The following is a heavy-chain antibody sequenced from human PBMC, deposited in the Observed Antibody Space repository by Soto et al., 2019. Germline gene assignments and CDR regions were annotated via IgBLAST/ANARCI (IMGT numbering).Heavy chain of an antibody. V-gene: IGHV3-23*04. J-gene: IGHJ4*02. CDR2: IYSNGRT. Sequence: VQLVQSGAEVKKPGSSVKVSCKASGGTFSSYAISWVRQAPGKALERIALIYSNGRTFYADSVTGRFIISRDNSQNTVSLQMNSLSAEDTATYYCAKWLRGGSYYCDYWGQGALVTVSS. CDR3: AKWLRGGSYYCDY. CDR1: GGTFSSYA. D-gene: IGHD3-10*01.